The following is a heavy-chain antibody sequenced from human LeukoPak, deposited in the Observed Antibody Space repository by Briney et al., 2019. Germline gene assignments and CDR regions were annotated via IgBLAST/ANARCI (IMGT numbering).Heavy chain of an antibody. V-gene: IGHV4-30-4*01. Sequence: PSETLSLTCTVSGGSISSGDYYWSWIRQPPGKGLKWIGYIYYSGSTYYNPSLKSRVTISVDTSKNQFSLKLSSVTAADTAVYYCARGAEGGYLPVDYWGQGTLVTVSS. CDR1: GGSISSGDYY. J-gene: IGHJ4*02. CDR3: ARGAEGGYLPVDY. D-gene: IGHD3-22*01. CDR2: IYYSGST.